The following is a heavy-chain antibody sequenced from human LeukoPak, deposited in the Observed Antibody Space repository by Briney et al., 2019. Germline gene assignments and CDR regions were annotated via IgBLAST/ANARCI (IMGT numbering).Heavy chain of an antibody. V-gene: IGHV3-21*01. D-gene: IGHD1-14*01. CDR2: ISSSSNYI. CDR3: ISSNPSSDY. J-gene: IGHJ4*02. CDR1: GFIFSSYN. Sequence: GGSLRLSCVASGFIFSSYNMNWVRQTPGKGLEWVSSISSSSNYIYYADSVKGRFTISRDNAKNTLYLQMNSLRAEDTAVYYCISSNPSSDYWSQGTLVTVSS.